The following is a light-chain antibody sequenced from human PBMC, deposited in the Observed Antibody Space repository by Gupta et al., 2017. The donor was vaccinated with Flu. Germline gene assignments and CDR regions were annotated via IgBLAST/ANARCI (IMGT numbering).Light chain of an antibody. V-gene: IGLV5-45*03. Sequence: QAVLTQPSSLSASPGASASLTCTLRSGIDVGSYRIYWYQQKPGSPPQYLLRYKSDSDQQQGSGVPSRFSGSKVASANAGILLISGLQSEDEADYYCMIWYSSAWVFGGGTKLTVL. CDR1: SGIDVGSYR. CDR3: MIWYSSAWV. J-gene: IGLJ3*02. CDR2: YKSDSDQ.